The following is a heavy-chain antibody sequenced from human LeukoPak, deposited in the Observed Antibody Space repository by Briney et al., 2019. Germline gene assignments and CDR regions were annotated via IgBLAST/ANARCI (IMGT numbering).Heavy chain of an antibody. Sequence: PSETLSLTCTVSGGSVSGGNYYCSWIRQSPGQGLEWIGYIHYSGSTVYNPSLKSRVIMSIDTSKNQFSLNLSSVTAADTAVYYCARTGSTGGYWGQGTLVTVSS. J-gene: IGHJ4*02. CDR1: GGSVSGGNYY. CDR3: ARTGSTGGY. V-gene: IGHV4-61*01. CDR2: IHYSGST. D-gene: IGHD1-1*01.